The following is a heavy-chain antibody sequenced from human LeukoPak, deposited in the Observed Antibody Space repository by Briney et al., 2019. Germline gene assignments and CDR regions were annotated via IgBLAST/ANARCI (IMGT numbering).Heavy chain of an antibody. D-gene: IGHD3-10*01. CDR1: GITLGNYG. V-gene: IGHV3-23*01. Sequence: GGSLRLSCAISGITLGNYGMSWVRQPPGKGLEWVAGISDSGGSTNYADSVKGRFTISRDTPRNTLYLQMNSLRAEDTAVYFCAKRGVVIRVFLVGFHKEAYYFDSWGQGALVTVSS. CDR2: ISDSGGST. J-gene: IGHJ4*02. CDR3: AKRGVVIRVFLVGFHKEAYYFDS.